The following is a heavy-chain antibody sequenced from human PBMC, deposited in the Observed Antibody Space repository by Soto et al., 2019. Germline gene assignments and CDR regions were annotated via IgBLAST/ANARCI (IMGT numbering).Heavy chain of an antibody. Sequence: QVQLVQSGAEVKKPGASVKVSCNASGYTFTSYDINWVRQATGQGLEWMGWMNPNSGNTGYAQKFQGRVTMTRNTSISTAYMELRRLRSEDPAVYSCARERSYGVDLWGRGTLVTVSS. J-gene: IGHJ2*01. CDR3: ARERSYGVDL. CDR1: GYTFTSYD. D-gene: IGHD4-17*01. CDR2: MNPNSGNT. V-gene: IGHV1-8*01.